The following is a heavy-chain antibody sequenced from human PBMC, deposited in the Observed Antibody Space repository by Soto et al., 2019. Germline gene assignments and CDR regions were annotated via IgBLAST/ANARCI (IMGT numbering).Heavy chain of an antibody. CDR2: ISGSGDTT. V-gene: IGHV3-23*01. J-gene: IGHJ4*02. CDR3: AKTVPGTKY. Sequence: LRLSCAASGFTFSSYAMSWVRQAPGKGLEWVSGISGSGDTTFYADSVKGRFTISRDNSKNTLYLQMNSLGAEDTAVYYCAKTVPGTKYWGQGTLVTVPQ. CDR1: GFTFSSYA. D-gene: IGHD6-19*01.